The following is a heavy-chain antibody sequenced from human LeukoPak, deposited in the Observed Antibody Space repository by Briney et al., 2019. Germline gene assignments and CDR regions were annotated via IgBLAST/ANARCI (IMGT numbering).Heavy chain of an antibody. CDR3: ARVGSGVNLYYFDY. J-gene: IGHJ4*02. CDR1: GASISSGGSY. D-gene: IGHD4-23*01. CDR2: IYHSGST. Sequence: SETLSLTCTVSGASISSGGSYWSWIRQPPGTGLKWIGYIYHSGSTYYNPSLKSRVTIAEDTSKNQFSLRLSSVTAADTAVYYCARVGSGVNLYYFDYWGQGTLVTVSS. V-gene: IGHV4-30-2*01.